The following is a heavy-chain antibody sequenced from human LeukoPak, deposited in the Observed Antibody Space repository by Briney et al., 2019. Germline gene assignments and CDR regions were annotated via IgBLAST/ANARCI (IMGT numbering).Heavy chain of an antibody. J-gene: IGHJ6*03. CDR1: GDSINSYY. Sequence: SETLSLTCTVSGDSINSYYWSWIRQPPGKGLEWIGYIYYSGSTNYNPSLKSRVTISVDTSENQFSLRLSSVTAADTAVYYCARGGARGYYYYYMDVWGKGTTVTVSS. CDR3: ARGGARGYYYYYMDV. V-gene: IGHV4-59*01. CDR2: IYYSGST. D-gene: IGHD4/OR15-4a*01.